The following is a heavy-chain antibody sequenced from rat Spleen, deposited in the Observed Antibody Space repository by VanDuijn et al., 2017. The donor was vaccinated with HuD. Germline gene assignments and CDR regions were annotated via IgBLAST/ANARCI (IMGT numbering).Heavy chain of an antibody. J-gene: IGHJ3*01. V-gene: IGHV5-7*01. CDR1: GFTFSDYY. Sequence: EVQLVESGGGLVQPGRSLKLSCAASGFTFSDYYMAWVRQAPTKGLEWVATISYDGLNTYYRDSVKGRFTISRDNANSTLYLQLDSLRSEDTATYYCARHTYYGYTYEIWFTYWGQGTLVTVSS. D-gene: IGHD1-9*01. CDR2: ISYDGLNT. CDR3: ARHTYYGYTYEIWFTY.